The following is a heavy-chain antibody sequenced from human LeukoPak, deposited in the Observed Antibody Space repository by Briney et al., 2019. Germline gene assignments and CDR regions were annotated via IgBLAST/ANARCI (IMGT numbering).Heavy chain of an antibody. CDR1: GFTFSSYS. CDR3: ARDSARYSSRFDP. Sequence: PGGSLRLSCAASGFTFSSYSMNWVRQAPGKGLEWVSSISSSSSYIYYADSVKGRFTISRDNAKNSLYLQMNSLRAEDTAVYYCARDSARYSSRFDPWGRGTLVTVSS. CDR2: ISSSSSYI. V-gene: IGHV3-21*01. D-gene: IGHD3-9*01. J-gene: IGHJ5*02.